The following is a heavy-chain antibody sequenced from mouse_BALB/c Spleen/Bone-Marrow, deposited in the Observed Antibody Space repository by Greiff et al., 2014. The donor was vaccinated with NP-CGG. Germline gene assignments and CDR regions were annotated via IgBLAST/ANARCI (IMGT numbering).Heavy chain of an antibody. J-gene: IGHJ2*01. Sequence: VQRVESGAELVKPGASVKLSCKASGYTFTSYWMHWVKQRPGQGLEWIGEIDPSDSYTNYNQKFKGKATLTVDKSSSTAYMQLSSLTSEDSAVYYCARREYYGSSYLYFDYWGQGTTLTVSS. D-gene: IGHD1-1*01. CDR2: IDPSDSYT. CDR3: ARREYYGSSYLYFDY. CDR1: GYTFTSYW. V-gene: IGHV1-69*02.